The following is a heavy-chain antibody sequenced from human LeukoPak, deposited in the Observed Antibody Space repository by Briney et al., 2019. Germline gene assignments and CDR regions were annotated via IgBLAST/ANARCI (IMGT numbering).Heavy chain of an antibody. CDR1: GGSITNYY. CDR3: ARDLYGGNSESY. D-gene: IGHD4-23*01. CDR2: IFYSGST. Sequence: SETLSLTCTVSGGSITNYYXSWIXXPPGKXXEWIGYIFYSGSTHYSPSLKSRVTISGDTSKNQFSLKLTSVTAADTAVYYCARDLYGGNSESYWGQGTLVTVSS. V-gene: IGHV4-59*01. J-gene: IGHJ4*02.